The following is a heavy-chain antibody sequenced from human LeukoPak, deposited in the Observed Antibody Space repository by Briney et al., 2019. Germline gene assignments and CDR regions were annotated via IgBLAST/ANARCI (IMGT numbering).Heavy chain of an antibody. D-gene: IGHD6-19*01. V-gene: IGHV6-1*01. CDR1: GDSVSSDSST. CDR3: ARRGGPSSGWFDS. CDR2: TYYRSKWST. Sequence: SQTLSLTCAISGDSVSSDSSTWNWLRQSPSRGLEWLGRTYYRSKWSTDYAASVENRITVKADTSKNQFSLQLSSVTSEDTAVYYCARRGGPSSGWFDSWGQGTLVTVSS. J-gene: IGHJ5*01.